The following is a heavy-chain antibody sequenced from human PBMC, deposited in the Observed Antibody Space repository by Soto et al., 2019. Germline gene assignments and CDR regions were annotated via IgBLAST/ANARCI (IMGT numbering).Heavy chain of an antibody. J-gene: IGHJ6*02. CDR1: GGTFSSYA. CDR2: IIPIFGTA. CDR3: ARGMIVVVITTFYYYGMDV. D-gene: IGHD3-22*01. V-gene: IGHV1-69*13. Sequence: WASVKVSCKASGGTFSSYAISWVRQAPGQGLEWMGGIIPIFGTANYAQKFQGRVTITADESTSTAYMELSSLRSEDTAVYYCARGMIVVVITTFYYYGMDVWGQGTTVTVSS.